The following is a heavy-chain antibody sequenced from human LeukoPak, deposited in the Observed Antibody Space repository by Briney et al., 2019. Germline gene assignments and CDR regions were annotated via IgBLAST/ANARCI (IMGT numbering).Heavy chain of an antibody. CDR1: GGSISSSSYY. J-gene: IGHJ2*01. V-gene: IGHV4-39*01. CDR3: ARRQVGDTRYFEL. D-gene: IGHD5-18*01. Sequence: SETLSLTCTVSGGSISSSSYYWGWIRPPPGKELEWIGSIYYSGSTYYNPSLKSRVTISVDTSKNQFSLKLSSVTAADTAVYYCARRQVGDTRYFELRGRGTLVTVSS. CDR2: IYYSGST.